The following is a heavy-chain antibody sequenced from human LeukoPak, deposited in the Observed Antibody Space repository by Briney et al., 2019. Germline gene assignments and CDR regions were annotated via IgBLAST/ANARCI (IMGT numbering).Heavy chain of an antibody. CDR2: ISYDGSNK. J-gene: IGHJ4*02. V-gene: IGHV3-30*18. CDR1: GFTSSTYG. D-gene: IGHD3-10*01. Sequence: GGSLRLSCAASGFTSSTYGMHWVRQAPGKGLEWVAVISYDGSNKYYADSVKGRFTISRDNSKNTLYLQMNSLRAEDTAVYYCAKDLNGLLWFGELLTSPFDYWGQGTLVTVSS. CDR3: AKDLNGLLWFGELLTSPFDY.